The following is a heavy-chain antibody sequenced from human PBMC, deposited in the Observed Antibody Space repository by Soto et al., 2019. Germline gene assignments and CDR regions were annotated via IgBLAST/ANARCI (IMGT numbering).Heavy chain of an antibody. D-gene: IGHD1-26*01. Sequence: QVQLVQSGAAVKKPGASVNISCHVSGYTFVSHYIHWLRQAPGQGLEWMGIINPNTNNAPHTRSFQGRLTLTSDTSTSTVFLELRRLTFDDTAIYYCARGRGTGSYSHFFDHWGQGTLITVSS. J-gene: IGHJ4*02. V-gene: IGHV1-46*01. CDR3: ARGRGTGSYSHFFDH. CDR1: GYTFVSHY. CDR2: INPNTNNA.